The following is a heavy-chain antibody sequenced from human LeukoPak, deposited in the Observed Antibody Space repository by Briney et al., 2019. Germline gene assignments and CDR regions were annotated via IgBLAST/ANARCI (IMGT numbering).Heavy chain of an antibody. CDR1: GGSISYSY. D-gene: IGHD6-25*01. CDR3: AREGIAAIYGLDV. J-gene: IGHJ6*02. V-gene: IGHV4-59*01. CDR2: ISYTGST. Sequence: PSETLSLTCTVSGGSISYSYWSWIRQPPGRGLEWIGYISYTGSTNYNPSLKGRVTISVDTSKNQFSLNLITVTAADTAVFYCAREGIAAIYGLDVWGQGTTVTVSS.